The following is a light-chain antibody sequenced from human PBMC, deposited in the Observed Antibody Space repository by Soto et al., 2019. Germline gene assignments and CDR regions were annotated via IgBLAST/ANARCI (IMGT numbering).Light chain of an antibody. Sequence: EIVMTQSPATLSVSPGERATLSCRASQSVSGNLAWCQHKPGQAPRLLIYGASSRATGIPARFSGSGSGTDFTLTISSLQSEDFAVYYCQQYNNWPPSTFGQGTKLEIK. CDR1: QSVSGN. CDR3: QQYNNWPPST. J-gene: IGKJ2*02. CDR2: GAS. V-gene: IGKV3-15*01.